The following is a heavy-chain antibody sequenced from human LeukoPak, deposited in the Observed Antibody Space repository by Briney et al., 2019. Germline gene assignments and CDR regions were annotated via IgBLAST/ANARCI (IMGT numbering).Heavy chain of an antibody. CDR2: ISYDGSNK. Sequence: GGSLRLSCAASGFTFSSYAMHWVRQAPGKGLEWVAVISYDGSNKYYADSVKGRFTISRDNSKNTLYLQMNSLRAEDTAVYYCVSAMHAFDIWGQGTMVTVSS. CDR1: GFTFSSYA. CDR3: VSAMHAFDI. J-gene: IGHJ3*02. V-gene: IGHV3-30*04.